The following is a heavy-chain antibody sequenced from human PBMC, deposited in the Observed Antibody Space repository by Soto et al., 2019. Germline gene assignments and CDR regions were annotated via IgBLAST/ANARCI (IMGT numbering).Heavy chain of an antibody. CDR2: IYWDDDK. J-gene: IGHJ3*02. CDR1: GFSLRISGVG. Sequence: QITLKESGPTLVKPTQTLTLTCTFSGFSLRISGVGVGWIRQPPGKALEWLALIYWDDDKRYSPSLKSRLTITKVTSKNQVVLTMTNMDPVDTATYSWAHSATVSDAFDIWGQGTMVTVSS. CDR3: AHSATVSDAFDI. D-gene: IGHD2-15*01. V-gene: IGHV2-5*02.